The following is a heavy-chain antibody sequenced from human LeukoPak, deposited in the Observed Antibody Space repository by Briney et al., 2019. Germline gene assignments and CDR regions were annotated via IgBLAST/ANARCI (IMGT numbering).Heavy chain of an antibody. J-gene: IGHJ4*02. CDR2: IRYDGSSK. CDR1: GFTFSDYA. V-gene: IGHV3-30*02. Sequence: GGSLRLSCASSGFTFSDYAMHWVRQAPGKGLEWVAFIRYDGSSKYSADSVKGRFTISRDNAKNTLYLQMDSLRAEDTGVYYCARSNQADDYWGQGTLVTVSS. D-gene: IGHD1-14*01. CDR3: ARSNQADDY.